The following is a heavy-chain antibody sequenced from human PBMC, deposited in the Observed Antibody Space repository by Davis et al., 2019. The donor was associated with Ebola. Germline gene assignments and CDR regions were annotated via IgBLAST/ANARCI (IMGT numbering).Heavy chain of an antibody. CDR2: LYRDGRT. V-gene: IGHV3-66*04. CDR3: ARHASGDFWYFGL. Sequence: GESLKISCAVSGFTFSSYRMHWVRQAPGKGLEWVSVLYRDGRTYYADSVKGRFTISRDNSKNTLYLQMNSLRVEDTAVYYCARHASGDFWYFGLWGRGTLVTVSS. D-gene: IGHD4-17*01. J-gene: IGHJ2*01. CDR1: GFTFSSYR.